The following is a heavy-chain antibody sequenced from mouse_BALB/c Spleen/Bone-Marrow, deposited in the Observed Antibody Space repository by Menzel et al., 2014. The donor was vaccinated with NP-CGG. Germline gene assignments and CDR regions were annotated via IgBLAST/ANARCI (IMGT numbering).Heavy chain of an antibody. V-gene: IGHV5-9-4*01. CDR1: GFTFSYYA. Sequence: EVKLMESGGGLVKPGGSLKLSCAASGFTFSYYAMSWVRQSPEKRLEWVAEISSGGSYTYYPDTVTGRLTISRDNAKNTLYLEMSSLRSEDTAMYYCVRDSSGYFDYWGQGTTLTVSS. J-gene: IGHJ2*01. CDR2: ISSGGSYT. D-gene: IGHD3-1*01. CDR3: VRDSSGYFDY.